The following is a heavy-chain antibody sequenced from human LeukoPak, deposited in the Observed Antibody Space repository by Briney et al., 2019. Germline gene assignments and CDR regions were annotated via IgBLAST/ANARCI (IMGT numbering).Heavy chain of an antibody. CDR2: ITGSGGST. D-gene: IGHD3-3*01. V-gene: IGHV3-23*01. Sequence: PGGSLRLPCAASGFTFSNYAMSWVRQAPGKGLEWVSSITGSGGSTYYADSVKGRFTISRDNSKNTLYLQMSSLRAEDTAVYYCAKDKGDFWSGHHYWGQGTLVTVSS. J-gene: IGHJ4*02. CDR1: GFTFSNYA. CDR3: AKDKGDFWSGHHY.